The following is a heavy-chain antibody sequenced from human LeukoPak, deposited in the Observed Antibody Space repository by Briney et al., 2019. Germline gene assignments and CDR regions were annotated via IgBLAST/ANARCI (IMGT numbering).Heavy chain of an antibody. V-gene: IGHV3-33*06. Sequence: PVRSLPLSLAASVFTFSNYCMHGVRPAPCRGVAGVAVIWYDGSNKDYADSVKCRFTIYRDNSKNTLYLQMNSLRAEDTAVYYCAKAGILTGYYMGLYYYYGMDVWGQGTTVTVSS. CDR2: IWYDGSNK. J-gene: IGHJ6*02. D-gene: IGHD3-9*01. CDR3: AKAGILTGYYMGLYYYYGMDV. CDR1: VFTFSNYC.